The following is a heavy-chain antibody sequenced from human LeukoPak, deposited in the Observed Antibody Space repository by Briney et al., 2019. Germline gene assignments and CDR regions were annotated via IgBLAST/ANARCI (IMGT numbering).Heavy chain of an antibody. D-gene: IGHD2-2*01. V-gene: IGHV1-69*13. CDR2: IITDFGTT. CDR3: ATSGGHCSSTSCSTFDP. J-gene: IGHJ5*02. Sequence: SSVTVSCKACGGTFSSYAISWVRQAPGHGLDWLGGIITDFGTTNYAQKFQGRVTMTPDETTSTAYMELSSLRSEDTAVYYCATSGGHCSSTSCSTFDPWGQGTLVTVSS. CDR1: GGTFSSYA.